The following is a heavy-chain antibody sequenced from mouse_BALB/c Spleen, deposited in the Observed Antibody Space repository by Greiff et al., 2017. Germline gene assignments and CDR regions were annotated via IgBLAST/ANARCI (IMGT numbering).Heavy chain of an antibody. CDR1: GFTFSSFG. J-gene: IGHJ4*01. CDR2: ISSGSSTI. D-gene: IGHD1-1*01. CDR3: ARKDHYGSRGYYAMDY. Sequence: EVQRVESGGGLVQPGGSRKLSCAASGFTFSSFGMHWVRQAPEKGLEWVAYISSGSSTIYYADTVKGRFTISRDNPKNTLFLQMTSLRSEDTAMYYCARKDHYGSRGYYAMDYWGQGTSVTVSS. V-gene: IGHV5-17*02.